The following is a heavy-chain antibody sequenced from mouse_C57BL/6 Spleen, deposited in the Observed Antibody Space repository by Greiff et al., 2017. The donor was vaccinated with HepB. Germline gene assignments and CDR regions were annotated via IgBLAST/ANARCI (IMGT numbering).Heavy chain of an antibody. Sequence: EVHLVESEGGLVQPGSSMKLSCTASGFTFSDYYMAWVRQVPEKGLEWVANINYDGSSTYYLDSLKSRFIISRDNAKNILYLQMSSLKSEDSATYYCARDPYGSSFFDYWGQGTTLTVSS. CDR2: INYDGSST. V-gene: IGHV5-16*01. CDR1: GFTFSDYY. CDR3: ARDPYGSSFFDY. D-gene: IGHD1-1*01. J-gene: IGHJ2*01.